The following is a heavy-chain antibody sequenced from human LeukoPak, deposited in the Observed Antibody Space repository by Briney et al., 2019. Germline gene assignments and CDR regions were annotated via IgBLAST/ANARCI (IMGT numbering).Heavy chain of an antibody. CDR2: ISSSSSYI. V-gene: IGHV3-21*01. Sequence: GGSLRLSCAASGFTFSSYSMNWVRQAPGKGLEWVSSISSSSSYIYYADSVKGRFTISTDNAKNSLYLRMNSLRAEDTAVYYCARVITMVRGVIYYYGMDVWGKGTTVTVSS. CDR3: ARVITMVRGVIYYYGMDV. CDR1: GFTFSSYS. D-gene: IGHD3-10*01. J-gene: IGHJ6*04.